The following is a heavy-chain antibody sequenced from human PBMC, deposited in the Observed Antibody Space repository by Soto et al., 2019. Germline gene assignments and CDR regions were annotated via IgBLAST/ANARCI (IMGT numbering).Heavy chain of an antibody. CDR2: ISAYNGNT. CDR1: GYTFTSYG. CDR3: ARDLGDCSGGSCYSSRWFDP. D-gene: IGHD2-15*01. J-gene: IGHJ5*02. Sequence: ASVKVSCKASGYTFTSYGISWVRQAPGQGLEWMGWISAYNGNTNYAQKLQGRVTMTTDTSTSTAYMELRSLRSDDTAVYYCARDLGDCSGGSCYSSRWFDPWGQGTLVTVSS. V-gene: IGHV1-18*01.